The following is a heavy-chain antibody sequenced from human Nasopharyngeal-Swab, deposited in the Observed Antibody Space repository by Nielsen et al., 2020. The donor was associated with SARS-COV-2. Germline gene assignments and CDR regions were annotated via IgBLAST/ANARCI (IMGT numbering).Heavy chain of an antibody. CDR3: VRGPVEGATGYFQF. J-gene: IGHJ1*01. CDR2: IDMRGRTT. Sequence: GESLKISWATSGITFSNYWMHWVRQAPGKGLEWVARIDMRGRTTTHADSVKGRFTISRDNAKNTLSLQMNSLTPADTAVYFCVRGPVEGATGYFQFWGQGTLVTVSS. V-gene: IGHV3-74*03. D-gene: IGHD1-26*01. CDR1: GITFSNYW.